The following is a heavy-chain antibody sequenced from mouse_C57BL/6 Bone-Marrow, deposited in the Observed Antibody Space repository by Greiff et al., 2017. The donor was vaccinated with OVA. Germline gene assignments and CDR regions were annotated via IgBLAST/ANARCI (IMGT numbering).Heavy chain of an antibody. CDR2: IYPRSGNT. CDR1: GYTFTSYG. J-gene: IGHJ2*01. V-gene: IGHV1-81*01. CDR3: ARGLRYGSSYEDY. Sequence: QVQLKESGAELARPGASVKLSCKASGYTFTSYGISWVKQRTGQGLEWIGEIYPRSGNTYYNEKFKGKATLTADKSSSTAYMELRSLTSEDSAVYFCARGLRYGSSYEDYWGQGTTLTVSS. D-gene: IGHD1-1*01.